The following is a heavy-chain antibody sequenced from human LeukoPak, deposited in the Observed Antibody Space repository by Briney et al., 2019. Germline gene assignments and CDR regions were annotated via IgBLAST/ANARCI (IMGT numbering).Heavy chain of an antibody. Sequence: ASVKVSCKASGYTFTSYAMHWVRQAPGQRLEWMGWINAGNGNTKCSQKFQGRVTITRDTSASTAYMELSSLRSEDTAVYYCARVYDSSGYHRDAFDIWGQGTMVTVSS. D-gene: IGHD3-22*01. CDR2: INAGNGNT. J-gene: IGHJ3*02. CDR1: GYTFTSYA. CDR3: ARVYDSSGYHRDAFDI. V-gene: IGHV1-3*01.